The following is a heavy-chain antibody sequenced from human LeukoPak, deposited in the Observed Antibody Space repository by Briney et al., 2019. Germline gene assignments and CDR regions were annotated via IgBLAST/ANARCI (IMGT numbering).Heavy chain of an antibody. J-gene: IGHJ6*03. D-gene: IGHD3-3*01. V-gene: IGHV3-9*01. CDR2: IIWNGGSK. CDR3: ARGHGAFGYYFINV. CDR1: GFTFNDHA. Sequence: GGSLRLSCAASGFTFNDHAMHWVRQVQGTGLEWVSGIIWNGGSKAYADSVKGRFTISRDNAKNSLYLHMSSLTTEDTAFYYCARGHGAFGYYFINVWGKGTTVTVSS.